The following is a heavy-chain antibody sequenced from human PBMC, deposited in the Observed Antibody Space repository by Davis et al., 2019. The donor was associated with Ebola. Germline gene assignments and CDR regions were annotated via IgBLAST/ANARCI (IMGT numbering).Heavy chain of an antibody. Sequence: GGSLRLSCAASGFTFSSYAMHWVRQAPGKGLEYVSAISSNGGSTYYANSVKGRFTIPRDNSKNTLYLQMNSLRAEDTAVYYCANSPRYYDFWSGFSDYYYGMDVWGQGTTVTVSS. CDR3: ANSPRYYDFWSGFSDYYYGMDV. V-gene: IGHV3-64*01. J-gene: IGHJ6*02. CDR1: GFTFSSYA. D-gene: IGHD3-3*01. CDR2: ISSNGGST.